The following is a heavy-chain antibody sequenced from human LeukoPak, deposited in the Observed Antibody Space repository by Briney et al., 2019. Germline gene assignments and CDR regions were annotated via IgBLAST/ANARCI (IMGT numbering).Heavy chain of an antibody. J-gene: IGHJ4*02. Sequence: SETLSLTCAVSGYSISSGYYWGWIRQPPGKGLEWIGSIYHSGSTYYNPSLKSRVTISVDTSKNQFSLKLSSVTAADTAVYYCSHGYDSSGYYFDYWGQGTLVTVFS. CDR2: IYHSGST. CDR1: GYSISSGYY. D-gene: IGHD3-22*01. CDR3: SHGYDSSGYYFDY. V-gene: IGHV4-38-2*01.